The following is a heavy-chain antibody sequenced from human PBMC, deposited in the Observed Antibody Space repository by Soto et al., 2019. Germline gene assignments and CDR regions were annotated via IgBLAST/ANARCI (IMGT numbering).Heavy chain of an antibody. CDR2: IIPIFGTA. D-gene: IGHD6-13*01. CDR3: ARARGYPPGAAAGPYYFDY. CDR1: GGPFSSYA. Sequence: SVKVSCKASGGPFSSYAISWVRQAPGQGLEWMGGIIPIFGTANYAQKFQGRVTITADESTSTAYMELSSLRSEDTAVYYCARARGYPPGAAAGPYYFDYWGQGTLVTVSS. V-gene: IGHV1-69*13. J-gene: IGHJ4*02.